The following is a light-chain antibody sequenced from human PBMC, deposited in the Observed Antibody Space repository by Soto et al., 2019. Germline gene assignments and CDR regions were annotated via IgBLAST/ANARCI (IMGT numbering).Light chain of an antibody. CDR3: QQYGSSPRT. CDR2: GAS. Sequence: DIVFTQSPGTLSVSPGERATLSCRASQSVSSSYLACYQQKPGKAPVLLIYGASSGATGIPDRFSGSGSGTDFTLTISRLEPEDFAVYYCQQYGSSPRTFGQGTKVDIK. CDR1: QSVSSSY. J-gene: IGKJ1*01. V-gene: IGKV3-20*01.